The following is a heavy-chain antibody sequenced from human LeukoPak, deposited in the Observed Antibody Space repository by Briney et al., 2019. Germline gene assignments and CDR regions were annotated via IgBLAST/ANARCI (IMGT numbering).Heavy chain of an antibody. D-gene: IGHD6-13*01. J-gene: IGHJ4*02. CDR2: IYHSGST. Sequence: SETLSLTCAVSGGSISSGGYSWIWLRQPPGKGLEGIGYIYHSGSTYDNPSLRSRITISVDRSKNQFSLKLSSVTAADTAVYYCARGAAAGVDYFDYWGQGTLVTVSS. CDR1: GGSISSGGYS. CDR3: ARGAAAGVDYFDY. V-gene: IGHV4-30-2*01.